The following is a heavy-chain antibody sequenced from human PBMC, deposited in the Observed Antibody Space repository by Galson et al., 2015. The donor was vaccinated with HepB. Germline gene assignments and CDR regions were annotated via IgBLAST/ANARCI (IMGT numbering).Heavy chain of an antibody. V-gene: IGHV6-1*01. CDR3: ARSSSGWTGWGYYYYMDV. CDR1: GDSVSSNSAA. J-gene: IGHJ6*03. CDR2: TYYRSKWYN. Sequence: CAISGDSVSSNSAAWNWIRQSPSRGLEWLGRTYYRSKWYNDYAVSVKSRITINPDTSKNQFSLQLNSVTPEDTAVYYCARSSSGWTGWGYYYYMDVWGKGTTVTVSS. D-gene: IGHD6-19*01.